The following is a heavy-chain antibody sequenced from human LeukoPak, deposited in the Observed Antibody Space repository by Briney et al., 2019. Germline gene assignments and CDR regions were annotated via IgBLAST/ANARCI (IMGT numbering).Heavy chain of an antibody. Sequence: PSQTLSLTCTVSGGSISSGGYYWSWIRQPPGKGLEWIGCIYDRGPAHYNLSLKSRFTISVDRPKNQFFLNVTSLTAADTAVYYCARSRQASGLFSSWGQGTLVVVSS. D-gene: IGHD3-10*01. J-gene: IGHJ5*02. CDR2: IYDRGPA. V-gene: IGHV4-30-2*01. CDR1: GGSISSGGYY. CDR3: ARSRQASGLFSS.